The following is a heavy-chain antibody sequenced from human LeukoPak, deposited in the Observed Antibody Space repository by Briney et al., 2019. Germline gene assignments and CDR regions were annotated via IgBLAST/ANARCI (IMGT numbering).Heavy chain of an antibody. D-gene: IGHD6-13*01. V-gene: IGHV4-39*01. J-gene: IGHJ4*02. CDR2: IDYSGTT. CDR1: GGSMRSTSYY. Sequence: SETLSLTCTVSGGSMRSTSYYWGWVRQAPGKGLEWIGTIDYSGTTYYNPSLKSRVTKSVDTSKNQFSLHLSSVTAADTAVYYCARVDTIAAAGTWGQGTLVTVSS. CDR3: ARVDTIAAAGT.